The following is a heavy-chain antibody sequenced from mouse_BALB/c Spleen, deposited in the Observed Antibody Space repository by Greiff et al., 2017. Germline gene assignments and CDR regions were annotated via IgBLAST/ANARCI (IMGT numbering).Heavy chain of an antibody. CDR1: GFTFSSYA. J-gene: IGHJ2*01. V-gene: IGHV5-6-5*01. Sequence: DVMLVESGGGLVKPGGSLKLSCAASGFTFSSYAMSWVRQTPEKRLEWVASISSGGSTYYPYSVKGRFTISRDNARNILYLQMSSLRSEDTAMYYCARGHGSSPFDYWGQGTTLTVSS. CDR2: ISSGGST. CDR3: ARGHGSSPFDY. D-gene: IGHD1-1*01.